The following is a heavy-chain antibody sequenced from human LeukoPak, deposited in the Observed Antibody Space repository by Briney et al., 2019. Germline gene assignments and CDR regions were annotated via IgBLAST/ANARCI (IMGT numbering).Heavy chain of an antibody. Sequence: GGSLRLSCAASGFTFSSYATSWVRQAPGKGLEWVSAISDSGSYTYDADSVKGRFTISRDNSKNTLYLQMNSLRAKDTAVYYCVKQLGYCSDGSCYFDFWGQGSLVTVSS. CDR2: ISDSGSYT. J-gene: IGHJ4*02. CDR3: VKQLGYCSDGSCYFDF. D-gene: IGHD2-15*01. V-gene: IGHV3-23*01. CDR1: GFTFSSYA.